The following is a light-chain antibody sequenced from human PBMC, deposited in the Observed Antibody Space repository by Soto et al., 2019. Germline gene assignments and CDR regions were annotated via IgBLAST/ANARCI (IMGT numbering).Light chain of an antibody. Sequence: DIKITQSTSTLSASVVYRVTITCRASQSISSWLAWYQQKPCKAPKLLIYVASSLESGVPSRFSGSGCRTEFPLTISSLQPDDFASYYCKQYNSYSTPWTCGQRTKLEIK. CDR1: QSISSW. J-gene: IGKJ1*01. V-gene: IGKV1-5*01. CDR3: KQYNSYSTPWT. CDR2: VAS.